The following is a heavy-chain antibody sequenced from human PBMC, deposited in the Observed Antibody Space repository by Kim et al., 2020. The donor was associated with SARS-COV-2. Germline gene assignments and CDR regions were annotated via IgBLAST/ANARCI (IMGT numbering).Heavy chain of an antibody. CDR2: ISAYNGNT. V-gene: IGHV1-18*04. D-gene: IGHD3-10*01. CDR1: GYTFTSYG. J-gene: IGHJ3*02. Sequence: ASVKVSCKASGYTFTSYGISWVRQAPGQGLEWMGWISAYNGNTNYAQKLQGRVTMTTDTSTSTAYMELRSLRSDDTAVYYCARDTLWFGEPYGNAFDIWGQGTMVTVSS. CDR3: ARDTLWFGEPYGNAFDI.